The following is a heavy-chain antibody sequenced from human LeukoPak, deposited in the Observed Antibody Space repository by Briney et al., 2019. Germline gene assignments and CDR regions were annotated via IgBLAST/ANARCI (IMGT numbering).Heavy chain of an antibody. V-gene: IGHV4-30-2*01. J-gene: IGHJ4*02. CDR2: IYHSGST. CDR1: GGSISSGGYY. D-gene: IGHD2-2*01. CDR3: ASHIVVVPAGYYFDY. Sequence: SETLSLTCTVSGGSISSGGYYWSWIRQPPGKGLEWIGYIYHSGSTYYNPSLKSRVTISVDRSKNQFSLKLSSVTAADTAVYYCASHIVVVPAGYYFDYWGQGTLVTVSS.